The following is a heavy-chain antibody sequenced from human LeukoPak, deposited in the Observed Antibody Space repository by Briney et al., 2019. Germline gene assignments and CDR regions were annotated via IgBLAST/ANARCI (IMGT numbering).Heavy chain of an antibody. Sequence: GGSLRLSCAASGFTFSDLYMSWIRQAPGKGLEWVSYISGSDSSIYYADSVRGRFTISRDNAKNSLYLQMNSLRVEDTAVYYCARSCSSTSCYTGAYYYYMDVWGKGTTVTVSS. CDR3: ARSCSSTSCYTGAYYYYMDV. CDR1: GFTFSDLY. J-gene: IGHJ6*03. D-gene: IGHD2-2*02. CDR2: ISGSDSSI. V-gene: IGHV3-11*04.